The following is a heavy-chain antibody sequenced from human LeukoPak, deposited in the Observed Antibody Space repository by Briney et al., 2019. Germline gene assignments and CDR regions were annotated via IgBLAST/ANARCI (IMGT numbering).Heavy chain of an antibody. CDR3: ARGRGSNNWNYGEDY. CDR2: IIPIFGIA. CDR1: GGTFSSYA. J-gene: IGHJ4*02. V-gene: IGHV1-69*04. Sequence: SVKVSCKASGGTFSSYAISWVRQAPGQGLEWMGRIIPIFGIAYYAQKFQGRVTITADKSTSTAYMELSSLRSEDTAVYYCARGRGSNNWNYGEDYWGQGTLVTVSS. D-gene: IGHD1-7*01.